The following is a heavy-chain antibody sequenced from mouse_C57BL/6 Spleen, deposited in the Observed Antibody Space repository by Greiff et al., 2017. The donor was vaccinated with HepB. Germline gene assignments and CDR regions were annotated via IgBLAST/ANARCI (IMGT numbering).Heavy chain of an antibody. J-gene: IGHJ2*01. CDR1: GYTFTDYE. D-gene: IGHD2-10*02. CDR3: TRGVEYAGYTGGIYDFDY. V-gene: IGHV1-15*01. CDR2: IDPETGGT. Sequence: VQLQQSGAELVRPGASVTLSCKASGYTFTDYEMHWVKQTPVHGLEWIGAIDPETGGTAYNQKFKGKAILTADKSSSTAYMELRSLTSEDSAGYYCTRGVEYAGYTGGIYDFDYWGQGTTLTVAS.